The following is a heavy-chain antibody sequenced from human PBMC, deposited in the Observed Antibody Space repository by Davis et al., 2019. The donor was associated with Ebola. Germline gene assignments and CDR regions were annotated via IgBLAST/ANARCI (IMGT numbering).Heavy chain of an antibody. J-gene: IGHJ4*02. CDR1: GFTFSSYG. CDR3: AKEVGVAGTPFDY. V-gene: IGHV3-30*02. CDR2: IRYDGSNK. Sequence: GESLKISCAASGFTFSSYGMHWVRQAPGKGLEWVAFIRYDGSNKYYADSVKGRFTISRDNSKNTLYLQMNSLRAEDTAVYYCAKEVGVAGTPFDYWGQGTLVTVSS. D-gene: IGHD6-19*01.